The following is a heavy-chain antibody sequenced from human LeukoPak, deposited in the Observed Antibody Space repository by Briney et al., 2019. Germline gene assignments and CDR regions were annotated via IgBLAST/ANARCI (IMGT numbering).Heavy chain of an antibody. CDR3: ARDEEFYYYMDV. CDR2: IYTSGST. CDR1: GGSISSGSYY. V-gene: IGHV4-61*02. Sequence: KPSETLSLTCTVSGGSISSGSYYWSWIRQPAGKGLVWIGRIYTSGSTNYNPSLKSRVTISVDTSKNQFSLKLSSVTAADTAVYYCARDEEFYYYMDVWGKGTTVTVSS. J-gene: IGHJ6*03.